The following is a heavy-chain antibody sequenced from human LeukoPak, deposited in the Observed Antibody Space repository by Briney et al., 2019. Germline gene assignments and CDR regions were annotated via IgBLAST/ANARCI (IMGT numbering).Heavy chain of an antibody. Sequence: PGGSLRLSCAASGFTFSDYYMSWIRQAPGKGLEWVSYISSSGSTIYYADSVKGRFTISRDNAKNSLYLQMNSLRAEDTAAYYCAREWELLYAFDIWGQGTMVTVSS. CDR2: ISSSGSTI. CDR3: AREWELLYAFDI. J-gene: IGHJ3*02. V-gene: IGHV3-11*01. CDR1: GFTFSDYY. D-gene: IGHD1-26*01.